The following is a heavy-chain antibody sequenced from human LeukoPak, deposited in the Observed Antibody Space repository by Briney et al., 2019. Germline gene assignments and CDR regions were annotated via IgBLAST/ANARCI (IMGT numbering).Heavy chain of an antibody. V-gene: IGHV3-33*01. CDR1: GFTSSSYG. D-gene: IGHD2-15*01. J-gene: IGHJ6*02. CDR2: IWYDGSNK. CDR3: ARDLYLAATGHYYYGMDV. Sequence: GGSLRLSCAASGFTSSSYGMHWVRQAPGKGLEWVAVIWYDGSNKYYADSVKGRFTISRDNSKNTLYLQMNSLRAEDTAVYYCARDLYLAATGHYYYGMDVWGQGTTVTVSS.